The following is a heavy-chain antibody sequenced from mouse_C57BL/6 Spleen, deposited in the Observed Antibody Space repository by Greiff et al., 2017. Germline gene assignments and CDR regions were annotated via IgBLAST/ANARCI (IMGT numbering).Heavy chain of an antibody. CDR2: IYPGSGNT. Sequence: QVQLKQSGAELVRPGASVKLSCTASGYTFTDYYMNWVKQRPGQGLEWIARIYPGSGNTSYNEKFKGTSTLTAEKSSSTAYMQLSSLTSEDSAVYFCANWEFAYWGQGTLVTVSA. V-gene: IGHV1-76*01. J-gene: IGHJ3*01. CDR3: ANWEFAY. D-gene: IGHD4-1*01. CDR1: GYTFTDYY.